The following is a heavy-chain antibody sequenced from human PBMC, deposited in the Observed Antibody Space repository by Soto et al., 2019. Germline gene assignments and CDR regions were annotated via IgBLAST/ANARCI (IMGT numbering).Heavy chain of an antibody. D-gene: IGHD2-8*01. CDR2: VYYRGRS. CDR1: GGSVSNSNYY. CDR3: VSQRTSVLTQAYFDY. V-gene: IGHV4-39*01. Sequence: SETLSLTCTVSGGSVSNSNYYWGWIRQSPGKGLEWIGSVYYRGRSYSKSSVKSRVTISVDTSKNQFSLNLNSVTATDTAVYYCVSQRTSVLTQAYFDYWGPGALVTVSS. J-gene: IGHJ4*02.